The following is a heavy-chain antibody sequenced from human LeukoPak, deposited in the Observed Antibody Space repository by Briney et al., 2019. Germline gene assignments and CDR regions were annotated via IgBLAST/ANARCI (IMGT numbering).Heavy chain of an antibody. V-gene: IGHV3-30-3*01. CDR3: ARDERSYAPRDYYGMDV. CDR1: GFTFSSYA. Sequence: GGSLRLSCAASGFTFSSYAMHWVRQAPGKGLEWVAVISYDGSNKYYADSVKGRFTISRDNSKNTLYLQMNSLRAEDTAVYYCARDERSYAPRDYYGMDVWGQGTTVTVSS. J-gene: IGHJ6*02. CDR2: ISYDGSNK. D-gene: IGHD2-2*01.